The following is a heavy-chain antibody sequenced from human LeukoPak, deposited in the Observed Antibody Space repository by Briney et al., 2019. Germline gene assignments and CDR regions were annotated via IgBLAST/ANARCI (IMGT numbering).Heavy chain of an antibody. V-gene: IGHV3-74*01. CDR3: ARADYTTSKIIH. CDR1: GFTFSSYW. J-gene: IGHJ4*02. Sequence: PGGSLRLSCAGSGFTFSSYWMFWVRQAPGKGLLWVSRINSDGSTTNYADSVKGRFTISRDNAKNTLYLQMNSLRAEDTAVYYCARADYTTSKIIHWGERTLVTVSS. D-gene: IGHD2-2*02. CDR2: INSDGSTT.